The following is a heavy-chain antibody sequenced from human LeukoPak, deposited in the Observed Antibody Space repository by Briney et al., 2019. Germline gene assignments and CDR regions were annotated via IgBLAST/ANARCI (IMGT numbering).Heavy chain of an antibody. V-gene: IGHV4-59*12. J-gene: IGHJ4*02. CDR1: GGSISNKY. Sequence: SETLSLTCTVSGGSISNKYWSWIRQPPGKGLEWIGYIYSGSTNYNPSLKSRVTILVDTSKNQFSLKLSSVTAADTAVYYCARRSGSYGYWGQGTLVTVSS. D-gene: IGHD1-26*01. CDR3: ARRSGSYGY. CDR2: IYSGST.